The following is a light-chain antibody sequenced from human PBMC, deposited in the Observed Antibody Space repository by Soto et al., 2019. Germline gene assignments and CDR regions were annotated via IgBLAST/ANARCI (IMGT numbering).Light chain of an antibody. Sequence: EIVMTQSPATLSVSPGERATLSCRASQSVSSNLAWYQQKPGQAPRLLIYGASIRATGIPARFSGSGSGTEFTLTISSLQSEDFAVYYCQQYNNWPQRTFGQGTKVEIK. CDR3: QQYNNWPQRT. J-gene: IGKJ1*01. CDR1: QSVSSN. CDR2: GAS. V-gene: IGKV3-15*01.